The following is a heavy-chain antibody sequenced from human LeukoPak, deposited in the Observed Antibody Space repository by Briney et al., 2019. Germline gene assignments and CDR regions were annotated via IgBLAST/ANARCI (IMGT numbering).Heavy chain of an antibody. D-gene: IGHD4-23*01. Sequence: PGGSLRLSCAASGLTFSSYWMHWVRKAPGKGLVWVSRISRDGSTTTYADSVKGRFTISRDNAKNTLYLQMNSLRAEDTAVYYCATSPAVVTNYWGQGTLVTVSS. CDR3: ATSPAVVTNY. CDR1: GLTFSSYW. CDR2: ISRDGSTT. J-gene: IGHJ4*02. V-gene: IGHV3-74*01.